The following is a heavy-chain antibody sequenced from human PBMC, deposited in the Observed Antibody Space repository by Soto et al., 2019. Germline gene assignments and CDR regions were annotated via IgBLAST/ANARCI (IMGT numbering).Heavy chain of an antibody. D-gene: IGHD3-9*01. V-gene: IGHV1-18*01. CDR2: ISAYNGNT. J-gene: IGHJ5*02. Sequence: VSVKVSCKASGYTFTSYGISWVRQAPGQGLEWMGWISAYNGNTNYAQKLQGRVTMTTDTSTSTAYMELRSLRSDDTAVYYCARAARYYDILTGYSPYNWFDPWGQGTLVTVSS. CDR3: ARAARYYDILTGYSPYNWFDP. CDR1: GYTFTSYG.